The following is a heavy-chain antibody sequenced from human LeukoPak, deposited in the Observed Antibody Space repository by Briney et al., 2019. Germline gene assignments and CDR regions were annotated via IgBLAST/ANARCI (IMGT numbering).Heavy chain of an antibody. CDR2: ISGSGGST. Sequence: GGSLRLSCAASGFTFSSYAMSWVRQAPGKGLEWVSAISGSGGSTYYADSVKGRFTISRDNSKNTLYLQMNSLRAEDTAVYYCANHDSSGYYYYYYYMDVWGKGTTVTVSS. V-gene: IGHV3-23*01. CDR3: ANHDSSGYYYYYYYMDV. J-gene: IGHJ6*03. D-gene: IGHD3-22*01. CDR1: GFTFSSYA.